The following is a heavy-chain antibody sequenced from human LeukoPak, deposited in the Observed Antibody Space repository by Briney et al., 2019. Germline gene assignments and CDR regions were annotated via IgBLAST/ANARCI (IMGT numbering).Heavy chain of an antibody. CDR2: IYYSGST. V-gene: IGHV4-39*07. J-gene: IGHJ4*02. CDR1: GGSISSSSYY. D-gene: IGHD5-12*01. Sequence: PSETLSLTCTVSGGSISSSSYYWGWIRQPPGKGLEWIGSIYYSGSTYYNPSLKSRVTISVDTSKNQFSLKLSSVTAADTAVYYCARFNRSTSFRGYSGYYFDHWGQGTLVTVSS. CDR3: ARFNRSTSFRGYSGYYFDH.